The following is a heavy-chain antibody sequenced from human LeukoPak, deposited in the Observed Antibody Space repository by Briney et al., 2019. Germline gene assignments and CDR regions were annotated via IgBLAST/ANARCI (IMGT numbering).Heavy chain of an antibody. CDR2: IYYSGSS. V-gene: IGHV4-39*01. CDR3: ARHRSGWLQSSFDY. J-gene: IGHJ4*02. D-gene: IGHD5-24*01. Sequence: SETLSLTCTVSGGSISSSSYYWGWISQPPGKGLEWIGSIYYSGSSFDNPALKSRVTISVDTSKNQFSLKLSSVTAADTAVYYCARHRSGWLQSSFDYWGQGTLVTVSS. CDR1: GGSISSSSYY.